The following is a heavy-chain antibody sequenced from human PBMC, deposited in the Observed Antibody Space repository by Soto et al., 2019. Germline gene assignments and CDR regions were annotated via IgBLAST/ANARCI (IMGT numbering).Heavy chain of an antibody. CDR1: GFTFSTYT. CDR2: ISSSSRTT. Sequence: GGSLRLSCAASGFTFSTYTMNLVRQAPAKGLERVSYISSSSRTTYYADSVKGRFTISRDNAKNSLYLQMNSLRAEDTAVYYCARDCSSTRCYDYWGQGTQVTVSS. D-gene: IGHD2-2*01. J-gene: IGHJ4*02. V-gene: IGHV3-48*01. CDR3: ARDCSSTRCYDY.